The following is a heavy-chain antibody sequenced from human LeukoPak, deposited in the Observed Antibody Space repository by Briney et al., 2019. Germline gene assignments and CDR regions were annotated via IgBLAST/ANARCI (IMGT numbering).Heavy chain of an antibody. CDR3: ARGGDIVVVVAAWDY. D-gene: IGHD2-15*01. V-gene: IGHV1-69*04. CDR2: IIPILGIA. J-gene: IGHJ4*02. Sequence: SVKVSCKASGYTFTSYGISWVRQAPGQGLEWMGRIIPILGIANYAQKFQGRVTITADKSTSTAYMELSSLRSEDTAVYYCARGGDIVVVVAAWDYWGQGTLVTVSS. CDR1: GYTFTSYG.